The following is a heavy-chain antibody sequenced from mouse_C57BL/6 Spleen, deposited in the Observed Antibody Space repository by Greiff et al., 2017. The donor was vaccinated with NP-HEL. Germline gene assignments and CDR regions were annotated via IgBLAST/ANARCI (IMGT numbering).Heavy chain of an antibody. CDR3: ARTYYGNYDWYFDV. V-gene: IGHV1-69*01. CDR2: IDPSDSYT. D-gene: IGHD2-10*01. Sequence: QVQLQQPGAELVMPGASVKLSCKASGYTFTSYWMHWVKQRPGQGLEWIGEIDPSDSYTNYNQKFKGKSTLTVDKSSSTAYMQLSSLTSEDSAVYYCARTYYGNYDWYFDVWGTGTTVTVSS. J-gene: IGHJ1*03. CDR1: GYTFTSYW.